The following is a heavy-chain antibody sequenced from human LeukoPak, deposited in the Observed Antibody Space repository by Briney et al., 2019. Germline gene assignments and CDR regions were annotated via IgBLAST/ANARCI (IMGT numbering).Heavy chain of an antibody. CDR2: IYYSGST. CDR3: ARTMVRGVITSYVDY. CDR1: GGSVSSGSYY. J-gene: IGHJ4*02. V-gene: IGHV4-61*01. D-gene: IGHD3-10*01. Sequence: SETLSLTCTVSGGSVSSGSYYWSWIRQPPGKGLEWIGYIYYSGSTNYNPSLKSRVTISVDTSKNQFSLKLSSVTAADTAVYYCARTMVRGVITSYVDYWGQGTLVTVSS.